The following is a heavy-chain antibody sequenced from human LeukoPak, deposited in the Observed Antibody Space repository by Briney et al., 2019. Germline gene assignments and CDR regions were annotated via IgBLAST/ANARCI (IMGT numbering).Heavy chain of an antibody. D-gene: IGHD3-22*01. CDR3: AKKGYYDSIDY. CDR2: ISDSGGST. V-gene: IGHV3-23*01. CDR1: GFTLSSYG. J-gene: IGHJ4*02. Sequence: GGSLRLSCAASGFTLSSYGMSWVRQAPGKGLEWVSAISDSGGSTYYADSVKGRFTISRDNSKNTLYLQMNSLRAEDTAVYFCAKKGYYDSIDYWGQGTLVTVSS.